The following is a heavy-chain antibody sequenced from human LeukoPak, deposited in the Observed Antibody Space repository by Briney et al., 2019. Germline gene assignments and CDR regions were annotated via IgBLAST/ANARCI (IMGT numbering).Heavy chain of an antibody. J-gene: IGHJ5*02. V-gene: IGHV1-69*05. Sequence: SVKVSCKASGGTFSSYAVSWVRQAPGRGLEWMGGIIPIFGTANYAQKFQGRVTITTDESTSTAYMELSSLRSEDTAVYYCARSPGGAREIDPWGQGTLVTVSS. D-gene: IGHD1-26*01. CDR2: IIPIFGTA. CDR3: ARSPGGAREIDP. CDR1: GGTFSSYA.